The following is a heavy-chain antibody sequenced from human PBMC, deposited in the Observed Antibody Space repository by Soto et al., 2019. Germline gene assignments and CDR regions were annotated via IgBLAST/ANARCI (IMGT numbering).Heavy chain of an antibody. D-gene: IGHD2-2*01. Sequence: GGSLRLSCAASRFTFSNYAMTWVRQAPGKGLEWVSTISDTGGSTFYADSVKGRFTISRDDSKKTLYLQMNSLRAEDTAVYYCAEGLVPAAKTSLYAYWGQGPLVTVSS. CDR2: ISDTGGST. CDR1: RFTFSNYA. CDR3: AEGLVPAAKTSLYAY. J-gene: IGHJ1*01. V-gene: IGHV3-23*01.